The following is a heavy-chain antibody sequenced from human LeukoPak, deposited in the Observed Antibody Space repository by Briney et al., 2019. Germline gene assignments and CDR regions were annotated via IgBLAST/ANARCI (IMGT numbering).Heavy chain of an antibody. CDR1: GGSISSYY. J-gene: IGHJ4*02. CDR3: ARAFATGGFDY. V-gene: IGHV4-59*01. Sequence: PSETLSLTCTVSGGSISSYYWSWIRQPPGKGLEWIGYIYYSGSTNYNPSLKSRVTISVDTSKNQFSLKLSSVTAADTAVYYCARAFATGGFDYWGQGTLVTVSS. D-gene: IGHD1-14*01. CDR2: IYYSGST.